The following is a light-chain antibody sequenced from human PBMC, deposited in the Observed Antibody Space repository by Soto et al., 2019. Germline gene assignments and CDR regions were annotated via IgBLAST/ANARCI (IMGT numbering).Light chain of an antibody. V-gene: IGKV1-39*01. Sequence: DIQMTQSPSSLSASVGDRVTITCRASQTITSFLNWYQQKPGTAPKLLVYAASSLQSGIPSRFSGSGYGTDFTLTIRSLQPEDFATYYCQQSYSAPYTFGQGAKLEIK. CDR1: QTITSF. CDR2: AAS. J-gene: IGKJ2*01. CDR3: QQSYSAPYT.